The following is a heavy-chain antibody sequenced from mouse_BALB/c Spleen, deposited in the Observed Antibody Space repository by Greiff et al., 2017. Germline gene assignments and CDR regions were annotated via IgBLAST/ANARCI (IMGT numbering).Heavy chain of an antibody. CDR3: ARWFWYYFDY. Sequence: EVQLVESGGGLVQPGGSRKLSCAASGFTFSSFGMHWVRQAPEKGLEWVAYISSGSSTIYYADTVKGRFTISRDNPKNTLFLQMTSLRSEDTAMYYCARWFWYYFDYWGQGTTLTVSS. J-gene: IGHJ2*01. D-gene: IGHD2-2*01. CDR2: ISSGSSTI. V-gene: IGHV5-17*02. CDR1: GFTFSSFG.